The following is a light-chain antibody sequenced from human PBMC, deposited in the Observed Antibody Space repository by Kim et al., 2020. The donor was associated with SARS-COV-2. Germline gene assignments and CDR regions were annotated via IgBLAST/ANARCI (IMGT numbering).Light chain of an antibody. CDR1: QSVSSN. Sequence: EIVMTQSPATLSVSPGERATLSCRASQSVSSNLAWYQQKPGQPPRLLIYGASTRATGIPARFSGSGSGTEFTLTISSLQSEDFAVYYCKMKNNRPRTLGGGTK. V-gene: IGKV3-15*01. CDR2: GAS. CDR3: KMKNNRPRT. J-gene: IGKJ4*01.